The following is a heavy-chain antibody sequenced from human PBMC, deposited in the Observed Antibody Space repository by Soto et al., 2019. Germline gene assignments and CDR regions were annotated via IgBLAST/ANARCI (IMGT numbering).Heavy chain of an antibody. Sequence: EVQLLESGGGLVQAGESLRLSCAASEFTFSSHAMSWVRQAPGKGLEWVSVTSDSGDKTYYADSVKGRFTISRDNSKNTVYLKMNSLRAEDTAVYYCARVVGFLDPFDYWGQGTLVTVSS. V-gene: IGHV3-23*01. D-gene: IGHD3-3*02. J-gene: IGHJ4*02. CDR3: ARVVGFLDPFDY. CDR1: EFTFSSHA. CDR2: TSDSGDKT.